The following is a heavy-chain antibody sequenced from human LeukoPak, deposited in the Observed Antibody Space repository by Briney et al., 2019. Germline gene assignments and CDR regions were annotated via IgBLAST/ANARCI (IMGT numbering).Heavy chain of an antibody. V-gene: IGHV4-59*01. CDR1: GGSISSYY. J-gene: IGHJ6*02. CDR2: IYYSGST. Sequence: SETLSLTCTVSGGSISSYYWSWIRQPPGKGLEWIGYIYYSGSTNYNPSLKSRVTISVDTSKNQFSLKLSSVTAADTAVYYCARGTYYYGSGSYLGYYYYGMDVWGQGTTVTVSS. D-gene: IGHD3-10*01. CDR3: ARGTYYYGSGSYLGYYYYGMDV.